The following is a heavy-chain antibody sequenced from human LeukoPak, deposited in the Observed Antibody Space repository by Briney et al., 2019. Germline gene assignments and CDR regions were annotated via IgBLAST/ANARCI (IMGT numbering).Heavy chain of an antibody. D-gene: IGHD1-26*01. V-gene: IGHV3-7*01. CDR2: INQDGSEK. CDR3: AKGREWELPTPLKDFDY. Sequence: GGSLRLSCAASGFTFSIYWMTWVRQAPGKGLEWVANINQDGSEKYYVDSVKGRFTISRDNAKNSLYLQMNSLRAEDTAVYYCAKGREWELPTPLKDFDYWGQGTLVTVSS. CDR1: GFTFSIYW. J-gene: IGHJ4*02.